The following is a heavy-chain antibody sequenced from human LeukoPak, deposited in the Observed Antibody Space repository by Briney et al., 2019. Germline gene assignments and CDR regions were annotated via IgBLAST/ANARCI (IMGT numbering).Heavy chain of an antibody. CDR3: ARLRYSSGWYPIDY. CDR2: INHSGST. V-gene: IGHV4-34*01. J-gene: IGHJ4*02. Sequence: PSETLSLTCAVYGGSFSGYYWSWIRQPPGKGLEWIGEINHSGSTNYNPSLKSRATISVDTSKNQFSLKLSSVTAADTAVYYCARLRYSSGWYPIDYWGQGNLVTVSS. CDR1: GGSFSGYY. D-gene: IGHD6-19*01.